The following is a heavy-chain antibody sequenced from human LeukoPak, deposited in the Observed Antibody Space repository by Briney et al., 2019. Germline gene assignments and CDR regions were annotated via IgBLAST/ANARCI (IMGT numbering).Heavy chain of an antibody. V-gene: IGHV3-66*02. Sequence: GGSLRLSCAASGFTVSSNYMSWVRQAPGKGQERVSVIYSGGSTYYADSVKGRFTISRDNSKNTLYLQMNSLRAEDTAVYYSATSYDFWSAYYLDYWGQGALVTVSS. CDR1: GFTVSSNY. CDR3: ATSYDFWSAYYLDY. D-gene: IGHD3-3*01. J-gene: IGHJ4*02. CDR2: IYSGGST.